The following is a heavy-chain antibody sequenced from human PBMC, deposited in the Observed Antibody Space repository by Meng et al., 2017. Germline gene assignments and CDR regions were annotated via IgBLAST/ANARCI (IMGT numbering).Heavy chain of an antibody. CDR3: ARDGVGATEGYFDY. CDR2: IIPIFGTA. CDR1: GGTFSSYA. Sequence: VSLVQSGAEVKKPRSSVKVSCKASGGTFSSYAISWVRQAPGQGLEWMGGIIPIFGTANYAQKFQGRVTITADKSTSTAYMELSSLRPEDTAVYYCARDGVGATEGYFDYWGQGTLVTVSS. V-gene: IGHV1-69*06. D-gene: IGHD1-26*01. J-gene: IGHJ4*02.